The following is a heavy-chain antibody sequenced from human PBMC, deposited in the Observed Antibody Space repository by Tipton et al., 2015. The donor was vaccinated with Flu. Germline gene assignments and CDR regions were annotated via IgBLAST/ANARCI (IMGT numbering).Heavy chain of an antibody. CDR2: IYRSGGT. V-gene: IGHV4-38-2*01. CDR1: GYSISSGYY. Sequence: LRLSCAVSGYSISSGYYWGWIRQPPGKGLEWIGSIYRSGGTYYNPSLKSRVTISVDTSKTQFFLKLSSVTAADPAVYYCARLTYYYGSGTSDYWGQGTLVTVSS. D-gene: IGHD3-10*01. CDR3: ARLTYYYGSGTSDY. J-gene: IGHJ4*02.